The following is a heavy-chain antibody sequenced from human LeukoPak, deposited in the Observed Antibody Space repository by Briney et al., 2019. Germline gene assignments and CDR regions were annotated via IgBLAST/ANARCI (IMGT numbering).Heavy chain of an antibody. Sequence: SETLSLTCTVSGGSISSSSYYWGWIRQPPGKGLEWIGSIYYSGSTYYNPSLKSRVTISVDTSKNQFSLKLSSVTAADTAVYYCARAPYSSSSRIDYWGQGTLVTVSS. J-gene: IGHJ4*02. V-gene: IGHV4-39*07. CDR1: GGSISSSSYY. CDR2: IYYSGST. D-gene: IGHD6-6*01. CDR3: ARAPYSSSSRIDY.